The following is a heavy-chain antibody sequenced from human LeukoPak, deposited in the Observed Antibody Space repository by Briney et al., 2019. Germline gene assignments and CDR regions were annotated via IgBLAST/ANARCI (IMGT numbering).Heavy chain of an antibody. Sequence: TSETLSLTCTVSGGSISSYYWSWIRQPPGKGLEWIGEINHSGSTNYNPSLKSRVTISVDTSKNQFSLKLSSVTAADTAVYYCARGLNTPRGYSYGYGKYWGQGTLVTVSS. J-gene: IGHJ4*02. V-gene: IGHV4-34*01. CDR1: GGSISSYY. D-gene: IGHD5-18*01. CDR2: INHSGST. CDR3: ARGLNTPRGYSYGYGKY.